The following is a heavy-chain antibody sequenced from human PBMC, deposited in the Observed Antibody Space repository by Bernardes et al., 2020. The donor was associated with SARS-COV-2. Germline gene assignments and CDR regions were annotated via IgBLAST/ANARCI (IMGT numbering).Heavy chain of an antibody. J-gene: IGHJ3*02. Sequence: ASVKVSCKVSGYTLTELSMHWVRQAPGKGLEWMGGFDPEDGETIYAQKFQGRVTMTEDTSTDTAYMELSSLRSEDTAVYYCTTDMWFRELPYDAFDIWGQGTMVTVSS. CDR1: GYTLTELS. CDR3: TTDMWFRELPYDAFDI. V-gene: IGHV1-24*01. D-gene: IGHD3-10*01. CDR2: FDPEDGET.